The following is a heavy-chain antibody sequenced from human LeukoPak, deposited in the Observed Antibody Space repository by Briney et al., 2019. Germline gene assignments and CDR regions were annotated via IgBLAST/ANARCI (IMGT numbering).Heavy chain of an antibody. CDR1: GITLSNYG. Sequence: GGSLRLSCAVSGITLSNYGMTWVRQAPGKGLEWVAGISDTGGRTNYADSVKGRFTISRDNSKNTLYLQMNSLRAEDTAVYYCASPHYGSGRSYFDYWGQGTLVTVSS. J-gene: IGHJ4*02. D-gene: IGHD3-10*01. CDR2: ISDTGGRT. V-gene: IGHV3-23*01. CDR3: ASPHYGSGRSYFDY.